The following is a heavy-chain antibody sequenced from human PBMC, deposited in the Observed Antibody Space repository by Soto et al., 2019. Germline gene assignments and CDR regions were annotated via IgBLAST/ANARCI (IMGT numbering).Heavy chain of an antibody. CDR1: GFTFINYA. J-gene: IGHJ4*02. V-gene: IGHV3-23*01. CDR2: ISGNGANT. CDR3: AKDYGSSRYFFDY. D-gene: IGHD6-19*01. Sequence: GGSLRLSCAASGFTFINYAMSWVRQAPGEGLEWVSTISGNGANTHYAGSVKGRFSISRDNSKNTLYIQMNSLRAEDTAVYYCAKDYGSSRYFFDYWGQGALVTVSS.